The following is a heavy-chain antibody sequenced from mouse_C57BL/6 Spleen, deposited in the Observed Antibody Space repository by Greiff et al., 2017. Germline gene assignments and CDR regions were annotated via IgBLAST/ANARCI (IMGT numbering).Heavy chain of an antibody. D-gene: IGHD2-4*01. V-gene: IGHV1-5*01. J-gene: IGHJ1*03. CDR1: GYTFTSYW. CDR3: TRSYDYDWYCDV. Sequence: VQLQQSGTVLARPGASVKMSCKTSGYTFTSYWMHWVKQRPGQGLEWIGAIYPGNSDTSYNQKFKGKAKLTAVTSASTAYMELSSLTNEDSAVXDCTRSYDYDWYCDVWGTGTTVTVSS. CDR2: IYPGNSDT.